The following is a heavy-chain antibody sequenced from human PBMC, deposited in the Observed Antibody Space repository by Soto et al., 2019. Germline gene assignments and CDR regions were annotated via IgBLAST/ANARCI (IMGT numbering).Heavy chain of an antibody. CDR3: ARGSGYFGSCI. Sequence: QVQLQESGPGLVKPSQTLSLTCTVSGGSISSDDYYWSWIRQPPGKGLEWIGYIYYSGSTYYNPSLKRRVTISVDPNKNQFSLRLSSVAAADTAVYYCARGSGYFGSCIWGQGTMVTVSS. J-gene: IGHJ3*02. V-gene: IGHV4-30-4*01. CDR1: GGSISSDDYY. CDR2: IYYSGST. D-gene: IGHD3-10*01.